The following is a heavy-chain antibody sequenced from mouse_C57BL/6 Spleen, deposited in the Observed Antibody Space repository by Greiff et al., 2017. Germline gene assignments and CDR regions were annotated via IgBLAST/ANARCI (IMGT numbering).Heavy chain of an antibody. CDR2: FDPEDGDT. CDR3: TKEGSSPRYFDV. V-gene: IGHV14-1*01. Sequence: EVQVVESGAELVRPGASVKLSCTASGFNIKDYYMHWVKQRPEQGMEWIGRFDPEDGDTEYAPKFQGKATMTADTSSKTSYLQLSSLTSEDTAVYYCTKEGSSPRYFDVWGTGTTVTVAS. D-gene: IGHD1-1*01. CDR1: GFNIKDYY. J-gene: IGHJ1*03.